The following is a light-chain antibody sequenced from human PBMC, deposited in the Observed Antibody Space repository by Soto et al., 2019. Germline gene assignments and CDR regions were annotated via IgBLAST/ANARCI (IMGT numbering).Light chain of an antibody. CDR3: QQYNNWPWLT. J-gene: IGKJ4*01. Sequence: EVVMTQSPVTLSVSPGEGATLSCRASQSVISYLAWYQQKPGQAPRLLIYGASTRATDVPARFSGSGSGTEFTLTISSLQPEDFGVYYCQQYNNWPWLTFGGGTKVEL. V-gene: IGKV3-15*01. CDR2: GAS. CDR1: QSVISY.